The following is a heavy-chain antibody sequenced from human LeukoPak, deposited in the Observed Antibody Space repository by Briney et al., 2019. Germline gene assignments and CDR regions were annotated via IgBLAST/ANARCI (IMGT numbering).Heavy chain of an antibody. D-gene: IGHD3-3*01. J-gene: IGHJ4*02. CDR1: GGTFSSYA. CDR2: IIPILGIA. CDR3: ARDKPGFWSGLPDY. V-gene: IGHV1-69*04. Sequence: SVKVSCKASGGTFSSYAISWVRQAPGQGLEWMGRIIPILGIANYAQKFQGRVTITADKSTSTAYMELSSLRSEDTAVYYCARDKPGFWSGLPDYWGQGTLVTVSS.